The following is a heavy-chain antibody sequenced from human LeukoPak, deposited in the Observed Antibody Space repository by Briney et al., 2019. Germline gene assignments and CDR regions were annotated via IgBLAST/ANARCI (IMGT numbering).Heavy chain of an antibody. J-gene: IGHJ3*02. CDR2: INPNSGGT. CDR1: GYTFTSYA. D-gene: IGHD3-10*01. V-gene: IGHV1-2*02. CDR3: ARVGGDHDAFDI. Sequence: ASVKVSCKASGYTFTSYAMHWVRQAPGQGLEWMGWINPNSGGTNYAQKFQGRVTMTRDTSISTAYMELSRLRSDDTAVYYCARVGGDHDAFDIWGQGTMVTVSS.